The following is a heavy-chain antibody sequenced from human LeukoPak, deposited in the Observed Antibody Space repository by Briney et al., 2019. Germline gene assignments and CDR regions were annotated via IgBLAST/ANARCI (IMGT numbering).Heavy chain of an antibody. CDR3: AKDSYYYGSGSYDV. CDR1: GFTLSNYW. J-gene: IGHJ1*01. CDR2: ISYDGSNK. Sequence: GGSLRLSCAASGFTLSNYWMAWVRQAPGKGLEWVAVISYDGSNKYYADSVKGRFTISRDNSKNTLYLQMNSLRAEDTAVYYCAKDSYYYGSGSYDVWGQGTLVTVSS. V-gene: IGHV3-30*18. D-gene: IGHD3-10*01.